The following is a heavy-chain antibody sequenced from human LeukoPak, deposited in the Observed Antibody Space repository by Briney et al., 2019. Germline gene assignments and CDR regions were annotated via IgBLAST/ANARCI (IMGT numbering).Heavy chain of an antibody. J-gene: IGHJ4*02. D-gene: IGHD2-2*01. Sequence: SETLSLTCTVSGRSISSSSYYWGWIRQPPGKGLEWIGSIYYSGSTYYNPSLKSRVTISVDTSKNQFSMKLSSVTAADTAVYYCARPRYCSSTSCYYFDYWGQGTLVTVSS. CDR3: ARPRYCSSTSCYYFDY. V-gene: IGHV4-39*01. CDR1: GRSISSSSYY. CDR2: IYYSGST.